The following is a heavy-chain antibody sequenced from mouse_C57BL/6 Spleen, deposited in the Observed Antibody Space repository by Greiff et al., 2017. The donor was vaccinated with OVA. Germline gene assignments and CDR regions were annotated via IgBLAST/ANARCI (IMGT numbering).Heavy chain of an antibody. CDR3: ARGTGTYWYFDV. D-gene: IGHD4-1*01. V-gene: IGHV1-69*01. Sequence: QVQLQQPGAELVMPGASVKLSCKASGYTFTSYWMHWVKQWPGQGLEWIGEIDPSDSYTNYNQKFKGKSTLTVDKSSSTAYMQLSSLTSEDSAVYYCARGTGTYWYFDVWGTGTTVTVSS. CDR1: GYTFTSYW. J-gene: IGHJ1*03. CDR2: IDPSDSYT.